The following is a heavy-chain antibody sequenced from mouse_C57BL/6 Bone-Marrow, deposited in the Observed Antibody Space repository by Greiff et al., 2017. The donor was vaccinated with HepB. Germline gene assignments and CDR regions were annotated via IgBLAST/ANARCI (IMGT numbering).Heavy chain of an antibody. CDR3: ARYGATVYYYAMDY. Sequence: EVKLVESGGGLVKPGGSLKLSCAASGFTFSSYAMSWVRQTPEKRLEWVATISDGGSYTYYPDNVKGRFTISRDNAKNNLYLQMSHLKSEDTAMYYCARYGATVYYYAMDYWGQGTSVTVSS. CDR1: GFTFSSYA. D-gene: IGHD1-1*01. J-gene: IGHJ4*01. V-gene: IGHV5-4*03. CDR2: ISDGGSYT.